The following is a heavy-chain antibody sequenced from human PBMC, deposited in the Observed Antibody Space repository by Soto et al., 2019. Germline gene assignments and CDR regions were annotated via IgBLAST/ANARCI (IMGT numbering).Heavy chain of an antibody. V-gene: IGHV3-23*01. CDR1: GFTFSNYA. CDR2: ISASGGNA. J-gene: IGHJ4*02. Sequence: GGSLRLSCAASGFTFSNYAMSWARQTPGTGLEWVSAISASGGNAYYADPVKGRFTISRDNSKNTVYLQMNSLRAEDTAIYYCSNWREGSADYFDSWGLGTLVTVSS. CDR3: SNWREGSADYFDS.